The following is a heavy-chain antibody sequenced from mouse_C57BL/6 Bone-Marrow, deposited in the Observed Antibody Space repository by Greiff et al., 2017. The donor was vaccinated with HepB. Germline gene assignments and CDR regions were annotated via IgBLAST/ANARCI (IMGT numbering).Heavy chain of an antibody. CDR1: GFNIKDDY. CDR2: IDPENGDT. J-gene: IGHJ2*01. V-gene: IGHV14-4*01. CDR3: TTDGVPGYFDY. D-gene: IGHD2-3*01. Sequence: EVQLQQSGAELVRPGASVKLSCTASGFNIKDDYMHWVKQRPEQGLEWIGWIDPENGDTEYASKFQGKATITADTSSNTAYLQLSSLTSEDTAVYYCTTDGVPGYFDYWGQGTTLTVSS.